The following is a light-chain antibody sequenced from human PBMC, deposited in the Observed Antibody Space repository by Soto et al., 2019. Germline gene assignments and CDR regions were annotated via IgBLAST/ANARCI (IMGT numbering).Light chain of an antibody. CDR2: DAS. CDR3: QQYDSVLGT. V-gene: IGKV1-5*01. Sequence: DIQMTQSPSTLSASVGDRVTITCRASQSVSGWLAWYQQKPGKAPKFLIYDASSLESGVPSRFSGSGSGTEFTLTISSLQPDDFATYYCQQYDSVLGTFGPGTKVDIK. CDR1: QSVSGW. J-gene: IGKJ1*01.